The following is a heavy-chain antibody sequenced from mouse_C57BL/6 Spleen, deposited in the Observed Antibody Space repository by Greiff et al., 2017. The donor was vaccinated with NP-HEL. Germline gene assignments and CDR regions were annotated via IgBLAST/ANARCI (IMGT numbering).Heavy chain of an antibody. CDR1: GYTFTSYW. D-gene: IGHD2-1*01. V-gene: IGHV1-72*01. CDR2: IDPNSGGT. J-gene: IGHJ1*03. Sequence: QVQLQQPGAELVKPGASVKLSCKASGYTFTSYWMHWVKQRPGRGLEWIGRIDPNSGGTKYNEKFKSKATLTVDKPSSTAYMQLSSLTSEDSAVYYCAREMMDLLLYFWYFDVWGTGTTVTVSS. CDR3: AREMMDLLLYFWYFDV.